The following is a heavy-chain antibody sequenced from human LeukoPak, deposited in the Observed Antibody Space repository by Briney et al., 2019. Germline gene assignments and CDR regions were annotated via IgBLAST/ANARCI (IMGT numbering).Heavy chain of an antibody. CDR2: VYPGDSDI. V-gene: IGHV5-51*01. D-gene: IGHD4-17*01. CDR1: GYIFTSYW. CDR3: ARQRDYGDDIYSRFFDS. Sequence: GSSLNTSCPASGYIFTSYWIAWVRQLPGKGLEWMGRVYPGDSDITYSPSFQGQVTISADRSINTAYLQWSSLKASDSAMYYCARQRDYGDDIYSRFFDSWGQGSLVTVSS. J-gene: IGHJ4*02.